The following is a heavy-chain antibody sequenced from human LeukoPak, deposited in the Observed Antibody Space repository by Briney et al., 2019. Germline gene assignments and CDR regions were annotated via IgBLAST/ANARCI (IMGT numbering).Heavy chain of an antibody. J-gene: IGHJ4*02. Sequence: ASVKVSCKASGYTLTDYYLHWVRQAPGQGLEWMGWINPNSGATNYAQKFQGRVTMTRDTSTNTAYVWPSRLTSDDTATYFCARVLSDWGQGTLVTVSS. V-gene: IGHV1-2*02. CDR1: GYTLTDYY. CDR3: ARVLSD. CDR2: INPNSGAT.